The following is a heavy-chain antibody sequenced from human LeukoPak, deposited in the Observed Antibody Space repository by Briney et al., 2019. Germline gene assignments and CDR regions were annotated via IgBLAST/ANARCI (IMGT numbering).Heavy chain of an antibody. CDR2: IYYSGST. CDR3: ATFLGDSRSFDY. CDR1: GGSISSSSYY. J-gene: IGHJ4*02. D-gene: IGHD3-16*01. V-gene: IGHV4-39*01. Sequence: SETLSLTCTVSGGSISSSSYYWGWIRQPPGKGLEWIGSIYYSGSTYYNPSLKTRVPISVDTSNNQFSLKLSSVTAADTAVYYCATFLGDSRSFDYWGQGTLVTVSS.